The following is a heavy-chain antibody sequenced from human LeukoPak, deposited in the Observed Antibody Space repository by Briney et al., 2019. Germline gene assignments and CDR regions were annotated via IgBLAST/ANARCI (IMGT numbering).Heavy chain of an antibody. V-gene: IGHV3-23*01. Sequence: PGGSLRLSCAASGFTFSSSAMSWVRQAPGKGLEWVSGISGSGGSPSYADPVKGRFTISRDNSKNTLYLQMNSLRAEDTAVYYCAKRRYYDSGGYGGTNWFDPWGQGTLVTVSS. D-gene: IGHD3-22*01. CDR1: GFTFSSSA. J-gene: IGHJ5*02. CDR3: AKRRYYDSGGYGGTNWFDP. CDR2: ISGSGGSP.